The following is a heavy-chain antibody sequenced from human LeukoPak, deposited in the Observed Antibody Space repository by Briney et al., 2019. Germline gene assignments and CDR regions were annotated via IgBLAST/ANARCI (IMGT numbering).Heavy chain of an antibody. D-gene: IGHD5-12*01. V-gene: IGHV1-69*06. J-gene: IGHJ5*02. CDR3: ARAQYSGYARTLYNWFDP. CDR2: IIPIFGTA. Sequence: ASVKVSCKASGGTFSSYAISWVRQAPGQGLEWMGGIIPIFGTANYAQKFQGRVTITADKSTSTAYMELSSLRSEDTAVYYCARAQYSGYARTLYNWFDPWGQGTLVTVSS. CDR1: GGTFSSYA.